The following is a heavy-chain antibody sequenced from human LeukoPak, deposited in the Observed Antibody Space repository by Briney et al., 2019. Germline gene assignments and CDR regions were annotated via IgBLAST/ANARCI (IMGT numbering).Heavy chain of an antibody. CDR2: IYYSGST. J-gene: IGHJ6*02. CDR3: ARGIDTAMVYYYYGMDV. Sequence: SETLSLTCTVSGGSISSSSYYWGWIRQPPGKGLEWIGSIYYSGSTYYNPSLKSRVTISVDTSKNQFSLKLSSVTAADTAVYYCARGIDTAMVYYYYGMDVWGQGTTVTVSS. CDR1: GGSISSSSYY. V-gene: IGHV4-39*07. D-gene: IGHD5-18*01.